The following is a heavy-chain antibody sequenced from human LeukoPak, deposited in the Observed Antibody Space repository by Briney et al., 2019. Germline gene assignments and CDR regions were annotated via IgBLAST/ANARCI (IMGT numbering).Heavy chain of an antibody. CDR3: ARDFSPSGIAEETNDY. J-gene: IGHJ4*02. D-gene: IGHD6-13*01. V-gene: IGHV1-8*02. Sequence: ASVKVSCKASGYTFTSYDINWVRQATGQGLEWMGWMNPNSGNTGYAQKFQGRVTMTRNTSISTAYMELSRLRSDDTAVYYCARDFSPSGIAEETNDYWGQGTLATVSS. CDR2: MNPNSGNT. CDR1: GYTFTSYD.